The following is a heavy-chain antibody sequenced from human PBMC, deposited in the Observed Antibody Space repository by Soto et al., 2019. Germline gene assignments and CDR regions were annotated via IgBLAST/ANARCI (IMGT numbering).Heavy chain of an antibody. CDR3: ARVVYDFWSGYSYYHYYYGMDV. V-gene: IGHV3-33*01. D-gene: IGHD3-3*01. Sequence: GGSLRLSCAASGFTFSTYGMHWVRQAPGKGLEWVAVIWYDGSNKYYGDSVKGRFTNSRDNSKNTLYLKMNSLRAEDTAVYYCARVVYDFWSGYSYYHYYYGMDVWGQGTTVTVSS. CDR1: GFTFSTYG. J-gene: IGHJ6*02. CDR2: IWYDGSNK.